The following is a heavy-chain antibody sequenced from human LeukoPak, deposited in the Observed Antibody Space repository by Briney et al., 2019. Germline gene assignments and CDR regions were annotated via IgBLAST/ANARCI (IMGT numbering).Heavy chain of an antibody. CDR1: GFTFSSYT. CDR2: ITTGGPNT. V-gene: IGHV3-23*01. D-gene: IGHD6-6*01. CDR3: AKGTEYSEDY. Sequence: GGSLRLSCTASGFTFSSYTMSWVRQAPGKGLKWVSTITTGGPNTYYADSVKGRFTVSRDDSKNTLYLQMNSLRAEDTAVYYCAKGTEYSEDYWGQGTLVTVSS. J-gene: IGHJ4*02.